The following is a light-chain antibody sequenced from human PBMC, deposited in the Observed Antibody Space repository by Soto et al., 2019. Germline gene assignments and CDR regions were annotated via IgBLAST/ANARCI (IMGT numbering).Light chain of an antibody. CDR3: SSFTSSTTWV. CDR1: SSDVGGYNY. J-gene: IGLJ3*02. V-gene: IGLV2-14*01. CDR2: EVS. Sequence: QSALTQPASVSGSPGQSITISCTGTSSDVGGYNYVSWYQQHPGKAPKLIIYEVSNRPSGVSNRFSASKSGNTASLTVSGLQAEDEANYYCSSFTSSTTWVFGGGTKVTVL.